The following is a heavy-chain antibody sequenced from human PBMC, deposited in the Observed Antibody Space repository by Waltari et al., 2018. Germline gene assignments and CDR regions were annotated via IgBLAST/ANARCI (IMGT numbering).Heavy chain of an antibody. J-gene: IGHJ4*02. CDR1: GYSISSGYY. V-gene: IGHV4-38-2*01. CDR2: IYHSGST. CDR3: ARVPTLRNFDY. Sequence: QVQLQESGPGLVKPSETLSLTCAVSGYSISSGYYWGWIRQPPGKGLEWIGSIYHSGSTYYNPSLKSRVTISVDTSKNQFSLKLSSVTAADTAVYYCARVPTLRNFDYWGQGTLVTVSS. D-gene: IGHD5-12*01.